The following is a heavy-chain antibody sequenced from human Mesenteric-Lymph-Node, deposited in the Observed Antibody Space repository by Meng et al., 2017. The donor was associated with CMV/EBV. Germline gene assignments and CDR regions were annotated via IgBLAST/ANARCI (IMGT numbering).Heavy chain of an antibody. D-gene: IGHD2-2*01. Sequence: ASVKVSCKASGGTFSSYAISWVRQAPGQGLEWMGWINPNSGNTGYAQKFQGRVTMTRNTSISTAYMELSSLRSEDTAVYYCARKYCSSSSCKGGHGMDVWGQGTTVTVSS. J-gene: IGHJ6*02. CDR2: INPNSGNT. V-gene: IGHV1-8*02. CDR3: ARKYCSSSSCKGGHGMDV. CDR1: GGTFSSYA.